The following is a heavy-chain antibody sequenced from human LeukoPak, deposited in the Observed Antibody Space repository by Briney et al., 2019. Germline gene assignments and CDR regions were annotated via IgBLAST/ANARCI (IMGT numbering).Heavy chain of an antibody. J-gene: IGHJ4*02. V-gene: IGHV3-23*01. CDR1: GFTFSSYA. CDR2: ISGSGGST. D-gene: IGHD6-13*01. Sequence: GGSLRLSCAASGFTFSSYAMSWVRQAPGKGLEWVSGISGSGGSTYYADSVKGRFTISGDNSKNTLYLQMNSLRVGDTAVYYCAKEFSSSWYYYFDYWGQGTLVTVSS. CDR3: AKEFSSSWYYYFDY.